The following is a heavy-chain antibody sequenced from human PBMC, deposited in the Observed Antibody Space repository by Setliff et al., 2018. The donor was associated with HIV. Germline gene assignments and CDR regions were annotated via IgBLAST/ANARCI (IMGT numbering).Heavy chain of an antibody. Sequence: PSETLSLTCTVSGGSINSTSYYWGWIRQPPGNGLEWIGSIYHTGSTYYKPSLKSRVTISVDTSKKQFSLRLTSVTAADTAVYYCARGVRDNSDWSSYYYYYMDVWGKGTTVTVSS. V-gene: IGHV4-39*01. D-gene: IGHD2-21*01. J-gene: IGHJ6*03. CDR3: ARGVRDNSDWSSYYYYYMDV. CDR1: GGSINSTSYY. CDR2: IYHTGST.